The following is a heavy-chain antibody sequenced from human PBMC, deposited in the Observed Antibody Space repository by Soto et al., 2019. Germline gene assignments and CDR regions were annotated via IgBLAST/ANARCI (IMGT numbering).Heavy chain of an antibody. V-gene: IGHV3-21*01. J-gene: IGHJ6*02. Sequence: GGSLRLSCATSGFIFSTYNMNWIRQAPGKGLEWVASISGSHNNIYYADSVKRRFTISRDNAKNSLYMQMNSLGAEDTAVYYCARDYTVGTTYYYNGVDVWGQGTTVTVSS. D-gene: IGHD1-26*01. CDR1: GFIFSTYN. CDR3: ARDYTVGTTYYYNGVDV. CDR2: ISGSHNNI.